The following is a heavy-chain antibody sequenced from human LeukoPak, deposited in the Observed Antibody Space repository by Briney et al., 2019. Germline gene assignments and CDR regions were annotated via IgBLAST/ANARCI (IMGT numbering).Heavy chain of an antibody. J-gene: IGHJ5*02. V-gene: IGHV1-18*01. D-gene: IGHD6-6*01. CDR2: ITAYNGKS. Sequence: ASVKVSCKASGYAFNTYGISWVRQAPGQGPEWMGWITAYNGKSNYAQKFQARVTMTTDTSTSTAYMELRRLRFDDTAVYYCAMESIAARQAGGIHWFDPWGQGTLVTVSS. CDR1: GYAFNTYG. CDR3: AMESIAARQAGGIHWFDP.